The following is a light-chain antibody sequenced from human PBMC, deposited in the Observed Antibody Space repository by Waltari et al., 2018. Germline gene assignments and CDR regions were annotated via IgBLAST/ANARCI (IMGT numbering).Light chain of an antibody. J-gene: IGKJ4*01. V-gene: IGKV3-11*01. CDR3: QQRAIWPLT. CDR2: DAS. CDR1: QTVNSY. Sequence: IVXTQSPAXLSLXXGERATLSCRASQTVNSYLAWSQQKPGQSPRLLIYDASNRATGIPARFSASGSGTDFTLTISSLETEDFAVYYCQQRAIWPLTFGGGTRVEIK.